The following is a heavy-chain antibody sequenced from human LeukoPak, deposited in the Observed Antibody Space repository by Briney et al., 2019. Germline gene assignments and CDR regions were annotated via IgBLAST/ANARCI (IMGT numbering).Heavy chain of an antibody. CDR3: ARGTKDLVGISWYYYMDV. CDR2: IYYSGST. Sequence: SETLSLTPTVSVVSTSRYFWSCMRQPPGQELEGSGYIYYSGSTNYNPSLKSRVTISVDTSKNPFSVKLSSLTAADTGVYYCARGTKDLVGISWYYYMDVWGKGTTVTVSS. V-gene: IGHV4-59*01. D-gene: IGHD2-2*01. CDR1: VVSTSRYF. J-gene: IGHJ6*03.